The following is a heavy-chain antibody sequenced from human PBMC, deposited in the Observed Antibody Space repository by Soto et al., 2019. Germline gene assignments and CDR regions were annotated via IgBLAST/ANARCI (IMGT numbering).Heavy chain of an antibody. CDR1: GGSFSGYY. V-gene: IGHV4-34*01. D-gene: IGHD3-9*01. J-gene: IGHJ5*02. CDR2: INHSGST. Sequence: QVQLQQWGAGLLKPTETLSLTCAVYGGSFSGYYWSWIRQPPGKGLEWIGEINHSGSTNYNPSLKSPVTISVDPSKNQFSVTLSSVTAADTAVYYCAIGGRYFDAINWFDPWGQGTLVTVSS. CDR3: AIGGRYFDAINWFDP.